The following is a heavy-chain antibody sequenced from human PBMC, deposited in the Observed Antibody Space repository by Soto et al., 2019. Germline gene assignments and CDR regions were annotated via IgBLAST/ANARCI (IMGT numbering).Heavy chain of an antibody. CDR2: ISGSGGTT. CDR1: GFTFSSYA. D-gene: IGHD2-2*01. J-gene: IGHJ6*02. CDR3: AKVLSSTSCYGLCYYAINV. V-gene: IGHV3-23*01. Sequence: PXGSLKLSCAAAGFTFSSYAMSWVRQAPGKGLEWVSGISGSGGTTYYADSVKGRFTISRDISKNTLYLQMNSMRAEDTAVYYCAKVLSSTSCYGLCYYAINVWGQGTTF.